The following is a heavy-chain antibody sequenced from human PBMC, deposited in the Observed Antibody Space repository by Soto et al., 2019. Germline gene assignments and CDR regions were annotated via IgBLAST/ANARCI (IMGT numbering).Heavy chain of an antibody. CDR1: GGSFSGYY. CDR2: INHSGST. J-gene: IGHJ6*02. D-gene: IGHD6-6*01. CDR3: ARGRISRYSSSSGARVRGYGMDV. Sequence: SETLSLTCAVYGGSFSGYYWSWMRQPPGKGLEWIGEINHSGSTNYNPSLKSRVTISVDTSKNQFSLKLSSVTAADTAVYYCARGRISRYSSSSGARVRGYGMDVWGQGTTVTVSS. V-gene: IGHV4-34*01.